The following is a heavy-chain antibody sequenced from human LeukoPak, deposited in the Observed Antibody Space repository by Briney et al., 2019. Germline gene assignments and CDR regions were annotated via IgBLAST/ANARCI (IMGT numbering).Heavy chain of an antibody. CDR3: ARHGCSGGSWYGDY. J-gene: IGHJ4*02. CDR1: GGSFSGYY. V-gene: IGHV4-34*01. D-gene: IGHD2-15*01. Sequence: PSETLSLTCAVYGGSFSGYYWSWIRQPPGKGLEWIGEINHSGSTNYNPSLKSRVTIAVDTSKNQFSLKLSSVTAADTAVYYCARHGCSGGSWYGDYWGQGTLATASS. CDR2: INHSGST.